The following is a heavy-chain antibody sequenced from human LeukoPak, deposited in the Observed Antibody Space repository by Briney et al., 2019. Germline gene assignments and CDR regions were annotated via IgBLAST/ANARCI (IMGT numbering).Heavy chain of an antibody. D-gene: IGHD3-16*01. J-gene: IGHJ4*02. CDR3: ARLGGMTTFGDY. CDR2: IYPDDSDT. CDR1: GYSFRNYR. V-gene: IGHV5-51*01. Sequence: GESLHFSSKASGYSFRNYRIGGLREPPGKGLGWMGIIYPDDSDTRYSPSFHGQATTSADTTIRSSYLQSRRLHASDTAMYYCARLGGMTTFGDYWGQGTLVIVSS.